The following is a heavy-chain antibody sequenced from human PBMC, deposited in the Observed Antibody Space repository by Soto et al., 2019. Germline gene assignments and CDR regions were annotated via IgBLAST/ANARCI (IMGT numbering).Heavy chain of an antibody. D-gene: IGHD3-16*01. Sequence: SGPTLVNPTQTLTLTCTFSGFSLSTSGLGVGWIRQPPGKALEWLALIYWDDDKRYRPSLKSRLTITKDTSKNQVVLTITNMDRVDTATYYCAHSQSTVYDYIWSGLNTGYFEYWGQGTLVTVPT. V-gene: IGHV2-5*02. CDR1: GFSLSTSGLG. J-gene: IGHJ4*01. CDR2: IYWDDDK. CDR3: AHSQSTVYDYIWSGLNTGYFEY.